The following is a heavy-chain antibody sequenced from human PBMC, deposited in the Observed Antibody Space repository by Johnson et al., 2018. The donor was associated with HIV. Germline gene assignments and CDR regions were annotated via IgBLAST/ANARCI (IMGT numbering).Heavy chain of an antibody. CDR3: TTVHYASISPGAFDF. J-gene: IGHJ3*01. CDR1: GFTFSNAW. V-gene: IGHV3-15*01. Sequence: VQLVESGGGLVKPGGSLRLSCAASGFTFSNAWMSWVRQAPGKGLEWVGRIKSKTDAGTTDYAAPVTGRFTISRDDSKNTLYLQLNSLQTEDTGVYYCTTVHYASISPGAFDFRGQGRMVTVSS. CDR2: IKSKTDAGTT. D-gene: IGHD3-22*01.